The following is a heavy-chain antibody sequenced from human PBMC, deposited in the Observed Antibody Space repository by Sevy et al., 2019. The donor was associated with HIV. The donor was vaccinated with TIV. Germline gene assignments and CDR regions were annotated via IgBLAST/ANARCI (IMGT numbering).Heavy chain of an antibody. Sequence: GGSLRLSCAASGFTFSSYTMNWVRQAPGKGLEWVSSITGGSSYIYYADSVKGRFTISRDNAKNSLYLQMNSLRAEDTAVYYCARDGGCSSTRCLLCFDCWGQGSLVTVSS. CDR1: GFTFSSYT. J-gene: IGHJ4*02. CDR2: ITGGSSYI. D-gene: IGHD2-2*01. V-gene: IGHV3-21*01. CDR3: ARDGGCSSTRCLLCFDC.